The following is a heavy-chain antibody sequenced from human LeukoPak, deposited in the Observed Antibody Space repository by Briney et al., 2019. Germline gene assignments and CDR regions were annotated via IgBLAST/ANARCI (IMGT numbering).Heavy chain of an antibody. CDR2: IVVGSGNT. V-gene: IGHV1-58*02. CDR3: AAQSYDILTGYYIPYGDYYYGMDV. Sequence: SVKVSCKASGFTFTSSAMQWVRQARGQRLEWIGWIVVGSGNTNYAQKFQERVTITRDMSTSTAYMELSSLRSEDTAVYYCAAQSYDILTGYYIPYGDYYYGMDVWGQGTTVTVSS. CDR1: GFTFTSSA. D-gene: IGHD3-9*01. J-gene: IGHJ6*02.